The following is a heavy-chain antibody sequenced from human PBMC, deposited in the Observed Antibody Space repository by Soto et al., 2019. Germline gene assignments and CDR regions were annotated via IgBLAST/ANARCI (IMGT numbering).Heavy chain of an antibody. J-gene: IGHJ5*02. CDR1: GGSISSSNW. D-gene: IGHD3-9*01. V-gene: IGHV4-4*02. Sequence: ETLSLTCAVSGGSISSSNWWSWVRQPPGKGMEWIGEIYHSGSTNYNPSLKSRVTISVDKSKNQFSLKLSSVTAADTAVYYCARAGVGNFDWLLRPTNWFDPWGQGTLVTVSS. CDR2: IYHSGST. CDR3: ARAGVGNFDWLLRPTNWFDP.